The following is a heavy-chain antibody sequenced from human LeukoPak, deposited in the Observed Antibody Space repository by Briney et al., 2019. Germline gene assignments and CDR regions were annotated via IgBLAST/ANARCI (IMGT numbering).Heavy chain of an antibody. CDR2: IRYDGSNK. CDR3: AIQVGATLDAFDI. V-gene: IGHV3-30*02. CDR1: GFTFSDYY. J-gene: IGHJ3*02. D-gene: IGHD1-26*01. Sequence: GGSLRLSCAASGFTFSDYYMNWVRQAPGKGLEWVAFIRYDGSNKYYADSVKGRFTISRDNSKNTLYLQMNSLRAEDTAVYYCAIQVGATLDAFDIWGQGTMVTVSS.